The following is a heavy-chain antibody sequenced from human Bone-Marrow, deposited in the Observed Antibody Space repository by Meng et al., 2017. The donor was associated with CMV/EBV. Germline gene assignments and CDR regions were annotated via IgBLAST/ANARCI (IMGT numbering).Heavy chain of an antibody. D-gene: IGHD2-15*01. V-gene: IGHV4-34*01. CDR3: ARGRGVPGYCSGGSCLRAFDI. CDR1: GGSFSGYY. Sequence: SETLSLTCAVYGGSFSGYYWSWIRQPPGKGLEWIGEINHSGSTNYNPSLKSRVTISVDTSKNQFSLKLSSVTAAETAVYYCARGRGVPGYCSGGSCLRAFDIWGQGTMVTVSS. J-gene: IGHJ3*02. CDR2: INHSGST.